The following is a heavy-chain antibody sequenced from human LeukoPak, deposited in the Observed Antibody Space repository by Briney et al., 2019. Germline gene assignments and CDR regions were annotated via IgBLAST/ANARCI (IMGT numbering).Heavy chain of an antibody. CDR2: IYTSGST. J-gene: IGHJ5*02. V-gene: IGHV4-4*07. CDR1: GGSISSYY. D-gene: IGHD3-22*01. Sequence: PSGTLSLTCTVSGGSISSYYWSWIRQPAGKGLEWIGRIYTSGSTNYNPSLKSRVTMSVDTSKNQFSLKLSSVTAADTAVYYCARDHGDYYDSSGYYYGYNWFDPWGQGTLVTVSS. CDR3: ARDHGDYYDSSGYYYGYNWFDP.